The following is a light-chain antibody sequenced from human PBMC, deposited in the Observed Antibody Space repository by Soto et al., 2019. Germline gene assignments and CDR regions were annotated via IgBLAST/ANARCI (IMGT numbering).Light chain of an antibody. Sequence: QSALTQPPSASASLGASVTLTCTLSSDYNNYEVDWYQRRPGKGPRFVMRVGTGGIVGSKGDGIPDRFSVLGSGLNRFLTIKNIQEEDESDYHCGADHGSGSNFVVFGGGTKLTVL. V-gene: IGLV9-49*01. CDR2: VGTGGIVG. CDR3: GADHGSGSNFVV. J-gene: IGLJ3*02. CDR1: SDYNNYE.